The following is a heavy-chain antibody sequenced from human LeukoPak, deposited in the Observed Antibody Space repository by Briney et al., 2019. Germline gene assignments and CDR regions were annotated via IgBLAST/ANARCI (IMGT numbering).Heavy chain of an antibody. J-gene: IGHJ5*02. CDR3: ARFGSSGYYYPTENNWFDP. CDR2: IIPIFGTA. CDR1: GGTFSSYA. D-gene: IGHD3-22*01. Sequence: SVKVSRKPSGGTFSSYAISWVRQAPGQGFEWMGGIIPIFGTANYAQKFQGRVTITADESTSTAYMELSSLRSEDTAVYYCARFGSSGYYYPTENNWFDPWGQGTLVTVSS. V-gene: IGHV1-69*13.